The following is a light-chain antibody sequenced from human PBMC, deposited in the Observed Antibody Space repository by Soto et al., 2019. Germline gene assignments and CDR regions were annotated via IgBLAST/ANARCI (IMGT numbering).Light chain of an antibody. V-gene: IGKV1-39*01. Sequence: DIQMTQSPSSLSASVGDRVTITCRASQSITTFLSWYHQKHGRAPNRLIYGASSLRSGVPSRFSGSRSGTEFNLTITRLQPEDFETYYCQQSYSASITFGQGTRLDVK. J-gene: IGKJ5*01. CDR2: GAS. CDR1: QSITTF. CDR3: QQSYSASIT.